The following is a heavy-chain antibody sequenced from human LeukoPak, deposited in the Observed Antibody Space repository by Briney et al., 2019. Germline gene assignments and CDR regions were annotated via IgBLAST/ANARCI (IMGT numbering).Heavy chain of an antibody. CDR3: ARDPITGDRFDY. V-gene: IGHV6-1*01. J-gene: IGHJ4*02. D-gene: IGHD7-27*01. Sequence: PSQTLSLTCAISGDTVSRNRAAWNWIRQSPSRGLEWLGRTYYRSKWYNDYAPSVKSRITINPDTFKNQFSLQLNSVTPEDTAVYYCARDPITGDRFDYWGQGTLVTVSS. CDR1: GDTVSRNRAA. CDR2: TYYRSKWYN.